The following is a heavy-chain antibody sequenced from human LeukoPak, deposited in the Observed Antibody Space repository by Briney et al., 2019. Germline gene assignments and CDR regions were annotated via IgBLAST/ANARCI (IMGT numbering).Heavy chain of an antibody. CDR1: GGSINSGSHH. D-gene: IGHD3-22*01. V-gene: IGHV4-61*02. CDR2: IYASGT. J-gene: IGHJ4*02. Sequence: KPSETLSLTCTVSGGSINSGSHHGNWIRQPAGKGLEWIGRIYASGTNYNPSLKSRVTISVDTSKNQFSLKLSSVTAADTAVYYCAREYRSGYDDKIDYWGQGTLVTVSS. CDR3: AREYRSGYDDKIDY.